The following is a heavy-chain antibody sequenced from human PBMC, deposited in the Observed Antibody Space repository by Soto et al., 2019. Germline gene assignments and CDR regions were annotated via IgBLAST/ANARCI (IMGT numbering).Heavy chain of an antibody. CDR2: ISGSGGNT. CDR3: AKAPPDTIFGSLAFDP. J-gene: IGHJ5*02. CDR1: GFTFSSYA. Sequence: PGGSLRLSCAASGFTFSSYAMSWVRQAPGKGLEWVSAISGSGGNTYYADSVKGRFTISRDNSKNTLYLQMNSLRAEDTAVYYCAKAPPDTIFGSLAFDPWGQGTLVTVSS. D-gene: IGHD3-3*01. V-gene: IGHV3-23*01.